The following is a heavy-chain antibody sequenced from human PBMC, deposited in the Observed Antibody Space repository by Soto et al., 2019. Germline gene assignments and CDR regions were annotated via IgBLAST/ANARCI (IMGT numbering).Heavy chain of an antibody. CDR1: GCSLSTSGVG. CDR2: INWDDDK. Sequence: QITLKESGPTLVKPTQTLTLTCTFSGCSLSTSGVGVGWIRQPPGRALEWLALINWDDDKRYSPSLKSRLTITKDTSNNQEVLTMTNMDPVDTATYYCAHFTYSSSRYWFDPWGQGTLVTVSS. V-gene: IGHV2-5*02. J-gene: IGHJ5*02. D-gene: IGHD6-13*01. CDR3: AHFTYSSSRYWFDP.